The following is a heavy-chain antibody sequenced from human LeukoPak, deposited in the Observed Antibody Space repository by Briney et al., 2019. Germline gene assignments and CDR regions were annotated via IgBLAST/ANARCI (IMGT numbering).Heavy chain of an antibody. V-gene: IGHV3-74*01. D-gene: IGHD6-6*01. CDR3: ARGPNSNWSGLDF. Sequence: GGSLRLSCTASGFSFSGHWMHWARQLPGKGLVWVSRISPTGSTTSYADSVKGRFTVSRDNAKNTLYLRVNNLRAGDTAVYYCARGPNSNWSGLDFWGQGTLLTVSS. CDR1: GFSFSGHW. CDR2: ISPTGSTT. J-gene: IGHJ4*02.